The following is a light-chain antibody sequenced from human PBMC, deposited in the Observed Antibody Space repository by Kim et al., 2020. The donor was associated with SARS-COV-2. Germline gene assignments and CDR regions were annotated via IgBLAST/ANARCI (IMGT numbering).Light chain of an antibody. Sequence: DIQLTQSPSFLSASVGDRVTITCRASQGISSYLAWYQQEAGKAPKLLIYVASTLQSGVPSRFSGSGSGTEFTLTISSLQPEDFATYYCQHLDAYPPWTFGQGTKVDIK. CDR2: VAS. CDR1: QGISSY. CDR3: QHLDAYPPWT. J-gene: IGKJ1*01. V-gene: IGKV1-9*01.